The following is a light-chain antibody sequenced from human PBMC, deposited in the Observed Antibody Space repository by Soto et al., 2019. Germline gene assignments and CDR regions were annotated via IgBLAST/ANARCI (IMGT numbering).Light chain of an antibody. Sequence: DIQMTQSPSTLSASVGDRVTITCRASQSISSWLAWYQQKPGKAPKLLIYKASSLESGVPSRFSGSGSVTEFTLTISILQPDDFATYYCQQYNSYSPWTFGQGTKVDIK. J-gene: IGKJ1*01. V-gene: IGKV1-5*03. CDR3: QQYNSYSPWT. CDR1: QSISSW. CDR2: KAS.